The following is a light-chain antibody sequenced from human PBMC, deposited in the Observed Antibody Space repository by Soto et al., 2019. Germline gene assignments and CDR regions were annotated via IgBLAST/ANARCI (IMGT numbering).Light chain of an antibody. Sequence: EIVLTQSPGTLSLSPGERATLSCRASQSVSSSYLAWYQQKPGQAPRLLIYGASNRATGIPARFSGSGSGTDFTLTISRLEPEDFAVYYCQQYGSSPTFGQGTRLEIK. CDR1: QSVSSSY. CDR3: QQYGSSPT. J-gene: IGKJ5*01. V-gene: IGKV3-20*01. CDR2: GAS.